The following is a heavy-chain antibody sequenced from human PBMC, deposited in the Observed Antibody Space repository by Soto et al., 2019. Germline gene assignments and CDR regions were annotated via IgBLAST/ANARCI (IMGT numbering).Heavy chain of an antibody. Sequence: GGSLRLSCAASGFTFSSYAIHWVRQAPGKGLEWVAVISYDGSNKYYADSVKGRFTISRDNSKNTLYLQMNSLRAEDTAVYYCARADSSSSWGAFDIWGQGTMVTVSS. CDR3: ARADSSSSWGAFDI. V-gene: IGHV3-30-3*01. CDR1: GFTFSSYA. J-gene: IGHJ3*02. CDR2: ISYDGSNK. D-gene: IGHD6-6*01.